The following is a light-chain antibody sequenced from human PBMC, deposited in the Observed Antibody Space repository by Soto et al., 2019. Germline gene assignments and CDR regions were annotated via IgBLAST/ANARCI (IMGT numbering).Light chain of an antibody. CDR1: QGVSRS. CDR3: QQRSNWPLT. J-gene: IGKJ4*01. CDR2: DAS. Sequence: PGERATLSCRASQGVSRSLAWYQQKPGQTPRLLIYDASNRATGIPARFNGSGSGTDFTLTVSSLEPEDFAVYYCQQRSNWPLTFGGGTKVEIK. V-gene: IGKV3-11*01.